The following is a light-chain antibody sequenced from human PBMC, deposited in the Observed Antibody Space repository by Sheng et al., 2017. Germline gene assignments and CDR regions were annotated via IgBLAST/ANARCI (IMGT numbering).Light chain of an antibody. CDR3: QQYKNWPPIT. J-gene: IGKJ5*01. V-gene: IGKV3-15*01. CDR2: GAS. CDR1: QSVSSN. Sequence: EIVMTQSAATLSVSPGEKVTLSCRASQSVSSNLAWYQQKPGQPPRLLIYGASTRATGIPDRFSGSGPGTEFTLTISSLQSEDFAVYYCQQYKNWPPITFGQGTRLDIK.